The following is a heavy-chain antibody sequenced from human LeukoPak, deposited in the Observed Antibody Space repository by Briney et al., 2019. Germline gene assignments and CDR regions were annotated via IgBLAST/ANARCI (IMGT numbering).Heavy chain of an antibody. J-gene: IGHJ4*02. CDR2: IQRDGSEK. V-gene: IGHV3-7*01. D-gene: IGHD6-19*01. Sequence: GGSLRLSCAASGFTFSNYWMNWVRQAPGKGVEWVASIQRDGSEKYYVESLKGRFTISRDNAKNSLYLQMNSLRAEDTAVYYCARQGYSSGKWGQGTLVTVSS. CDR3: ARQGYSSGK. CDR1: GFTFSNYW.